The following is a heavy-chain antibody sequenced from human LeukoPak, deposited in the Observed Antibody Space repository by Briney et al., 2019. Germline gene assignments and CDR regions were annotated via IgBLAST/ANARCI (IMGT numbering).Heavy chain of an antibody. CDR2: INPNSGST. J-gene: IGHJ5*02. V-gene: IGHV1-46*01. Sequence: ASVKVSCKASGYTFTGYYLHWVRQAPGQGLEWMGWINPNSGSTSYAQKFQGRVTMTRDMSTSTVYMELSSLRSEDTAVYYCASARLYCSGGSCYSGWFDPWGQGTLVTVSS. CDR1: GYTFTGYY. D-gene: IGHD2-15*01. CDR3: ASARLYCSGGSCYSGWFDP.